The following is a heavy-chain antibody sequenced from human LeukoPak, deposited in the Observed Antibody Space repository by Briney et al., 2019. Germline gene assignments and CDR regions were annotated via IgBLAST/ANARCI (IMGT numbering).Heavy chain of an antibody. CDR3: ARGRDGDYVYYYYGMDV. V-gene: IGHV1-69*02. J-gene: IGHJ6*02. CDR1: GGTFSSYT. Sequence: SVKVSCKASGGTFSSYTISWVRQAPGQGLEWMGRIIPILGIANYAQKFQGRVTITADKSTSTAYMELSSLRSEDAAVYYCARGRDGDYVYYYYGMDVWGQGTTVTVSS. CDR2: IIPILGIA. D-gene: IGHD4-17*01.